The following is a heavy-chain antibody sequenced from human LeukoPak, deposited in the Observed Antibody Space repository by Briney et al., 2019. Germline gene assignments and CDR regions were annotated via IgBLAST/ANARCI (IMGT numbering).Heavy chain of an antibody. J-gene: IGHJ6*03. V-gene: IGHV3-21*01. D-gene: IGHD2-2*01. CDR2: ISSSSSYI. CDR1: GFTFSSYS. Sequence: GGSLRLSCAASGFTFSSYSMNWVRQAPGKGLEWVSSISSSSSYIYYADSVKGRFTISRDNAKNSLYLQMNSLRAEDTAVYYCARDQSVVAWRDQLLSYYYYMDVWSKGTTVTVSS. CDR3: ARDQSVVAWRDQLLSYYYYMDV.